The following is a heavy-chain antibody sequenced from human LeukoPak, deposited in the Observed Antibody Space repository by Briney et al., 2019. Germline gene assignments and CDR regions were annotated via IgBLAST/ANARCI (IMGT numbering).Heavy chain of an antibody. CDR2: ISISGEAT. V-gene: IGHV3-23*01. CDR3: AKEEVPNDY. D-gene: IGHD2-2*01. J-gene: IGHJ4*02. Sequence: PGGPLRLSCEVSGFTFSRSAMSWVRQAPGKGLEWVSGISISGEATYYAESVRGRFTISRDNSKNTVYLQMYSLRVEDTAVYYCAKEEVPNDYWGQGTLVTVSS. CDR1: GFTFSRSA.